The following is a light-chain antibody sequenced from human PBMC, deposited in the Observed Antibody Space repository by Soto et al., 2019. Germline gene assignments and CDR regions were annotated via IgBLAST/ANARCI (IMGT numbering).Light chain of an antibody. CDR3: QQYRNWPLT. CDR1: ESVSSS. CDR2: GAS. V-gene: IGKV3-15*01. J-gene: IGKJ4*01. Sequence: EIVMTQSPATLCVSPGERATLSCRASESVSSSLAWYQHKPGQSPRLLIYGASTRATNIAARFSGSGSGTEFTLTISSLQSEHFAVYYCQQYRNWPLTFGGGTKVDIK.